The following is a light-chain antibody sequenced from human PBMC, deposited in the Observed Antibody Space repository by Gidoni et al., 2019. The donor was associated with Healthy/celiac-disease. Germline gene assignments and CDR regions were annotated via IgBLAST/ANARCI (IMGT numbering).Light chain of an antibody. Sequence: DIQMTHSPSSLSASVGDRVTITCRASQGISNSLAWYQQKTGKAPKLLLYAASRLESGVPSRFSGSGSGTDYTLTISSLQPEDFATYYCQQYYSTPWTFGQGTKVEIK. CDR1: QGISNS. CDR3: QQYYSTPWT. V-gene: IGKV1-NL1*01. CDR2: AAS. J-gene: IGKJ1*01.